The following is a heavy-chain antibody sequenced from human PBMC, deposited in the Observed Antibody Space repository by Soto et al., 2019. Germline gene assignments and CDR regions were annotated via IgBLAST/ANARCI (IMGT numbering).Heavy chain of an antibody. V-gene: IGHV3-33*01. CDR2: IWYDGSNK. CDR3: ARGDSSLIDY. D-gene: IGHD3-22*01. CDR1: GFTLSSYG. J-gene: IGHJ4*01. Sequence: QVQMVESGGGVVQPGRFLRLCCVASGFTLSSYGMPWVRQAPGKGLEWVAIIWYDGSNKDYVDSVKGRFTISRDNSKNTLYLQMNSLRVEDTAVYYCARGDSSLIDYWGHGTLVTVSS.